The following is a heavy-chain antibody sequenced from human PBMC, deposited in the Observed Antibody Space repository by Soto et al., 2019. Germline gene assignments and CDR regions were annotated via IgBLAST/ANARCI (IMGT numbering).Heavy chain of an antibody. Sequence: PGGPQRHSCAASGFTFSTHAMPWIRQTPGKGLEWVAVISYDGSHKYYADSVKGRFTISRDNSENTLYLQMNSLRAEDTAVYYCAKGYSSSWVNSHFDSWGQGLLVTVSS. CDR1: GFTFSTHA. V-gene: IGHV3-30*04. D-gene: IGHD6-13*01. CDR3: AKGYSSSWVNSHFDS. CDR2: ISYDGSHK. J-gene: IGHJ4*02.